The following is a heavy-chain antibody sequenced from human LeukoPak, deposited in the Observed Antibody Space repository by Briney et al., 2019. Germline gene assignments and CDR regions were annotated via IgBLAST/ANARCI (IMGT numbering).Heavy chain of an antibody. CDR3: AKPQSSGWYYFDY. D-gene: IGHD6-19*01. V-gene: IGHV3-53*01. CDR2: IYSGGST. CDR1: GFTVSSNY. Sequence: GGSLRLSCAASGFTVSSNYMSWVRQAPGKGLEWVSLIYSGGSTYYADSVKGRFTISRDNSKNTLYLQMNSLRAEDTAVYYCAKPQSSGWYYFDYWGQGTLVTVSS. J-gene: IGHJ4*02.